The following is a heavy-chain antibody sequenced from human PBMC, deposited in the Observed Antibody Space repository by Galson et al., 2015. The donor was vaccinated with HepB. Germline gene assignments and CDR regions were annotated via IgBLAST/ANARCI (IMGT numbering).Heavy chain of an antibody. CDR3: ARSGSTGQADY. CDR1: GFTFSNYG. Sequence: SLRLSCAASGFTFSNYGMHWVRQAPDKGLEWVSSITHTRGFMYYADSLKGRFTISRDNAKNSLYLQMNSLTAADTAVYYCARSGSTGQADYWGQGTLVTVSS. CDR2: ITHTRGFM. V-gene: IGHV3-21*06. D-gene: IGHD1-14*01. J-gene: IGHJ4*02.